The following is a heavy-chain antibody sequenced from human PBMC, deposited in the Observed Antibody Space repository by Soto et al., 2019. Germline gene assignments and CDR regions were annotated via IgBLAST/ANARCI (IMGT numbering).Heavy chain of an antibody. Sequence: GGSLRLSCRASGFTFSDFAMSWGRQAPGKGLECVSSISSNGNYIYYADSMKCRFTISRDNAEKSLYLQMNSLRGEEPAVYYCARGTQYDDSICYSYFFDYWGQGTLVTVSS. CDR1: GFTFSDFA. D-gene: IGHD3-22*01. V-gene: IGHV3-21*01. J-gene: IGHJ4*02. CDR2: ISSNGNYI. CDR3: ARGTQYDDSICYSYFFDY.